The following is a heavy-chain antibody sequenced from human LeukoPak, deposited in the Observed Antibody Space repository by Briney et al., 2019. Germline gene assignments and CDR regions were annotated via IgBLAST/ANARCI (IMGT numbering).Heavy chain of an antibody. CDR2: INHSGST. CDR1: GGSFSGYY. CDR3: ARGGSSPYRVGLRYFDWLLPFDY. D-gene: IGHD3-9*01. J-gene: IGHJ4*02. V-gene: IGHV4-34*01. Sequence: PSETLSLTCAVYGGSFSGYYWSWIRQPPGKGLEWIGEINHSGSTNYNPSLKSRVTISVDTSKNQFSLKLSSVTAADTAVYYCARGGSSPYRVGLRYFDWLLPFDYWGQGTLVTVSS.